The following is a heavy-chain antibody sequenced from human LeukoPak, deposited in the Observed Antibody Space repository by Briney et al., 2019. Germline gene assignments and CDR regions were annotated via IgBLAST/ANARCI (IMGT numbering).Heavy chain of an antibody. D-gene: IGHD3-16*01. CDR2: MDRDGSEK. Sequence: GGSLRPSCAASGFTFSSYWMSWVRQAPGKGLEWVANMDRDGSEKNYVDSIKGRFTISRDNAANSLYLQMNSLRVEDTAVYYCARDGGIIRFGGQDVWGQGTTVIVS. CDR1: GFTFSSYW. V-gene: IGHV3-7*01. CDR3: ARDGGIIRFGGQDV. J-gene: IGHJ6*02.